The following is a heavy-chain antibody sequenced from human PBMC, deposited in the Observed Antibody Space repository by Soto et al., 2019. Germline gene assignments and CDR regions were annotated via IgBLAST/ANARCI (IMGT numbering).Heavy chain of an antibody. J-gene: IGHJ4*03. D-gene: IGHD2-21*02. V-gene: IGHV4-38-2*02. Sequence: ETLSLTCTVSGDSISSASYWGWIRQPPGEGPEWIASIYHGGTTFYNPSLKSRVSISVDSSKNQFSLSLTSVTAADTATYYCARVHIMVVAGSTFDYWGPGTLVTVSS. CDR1: GDSISSASY. CDR3: ARVHIMVVAGSTFDY. CDR2: IYHGGTT.